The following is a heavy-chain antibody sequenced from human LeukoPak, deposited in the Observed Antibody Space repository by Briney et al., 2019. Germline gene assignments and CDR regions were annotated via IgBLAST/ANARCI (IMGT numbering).Heavy chain of an antibody. V-gene: IGHV1-18*04. CDR2: ISANNGKT. Sequence: ASVEVSCKASGYTFTNYGFIWVRQAPGQGLECLGWISANNGKTNYAQKVQGRVTMTTDTSTSTAYMELRSLRSDDTAVYYCARSHSGSLRAPFDYWGQGTLVTVSS. D-gene: IGHD3-22*01. CDR3: ARSHSGSLRAPFDY. J-gene: IGHJ4*02. CDR1: GYTFTNYG.